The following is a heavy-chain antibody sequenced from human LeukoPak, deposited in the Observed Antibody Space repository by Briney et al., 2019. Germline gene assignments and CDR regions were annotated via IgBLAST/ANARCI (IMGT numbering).Heavy chain of an antibody. CDR3: TSGGMVSGDY. CDR1: GGSINSYY. D-gene: IGHD2-8*01. Sequence: SETLSLNCTGSGGSINSYYWSWIRQPPGKGLEWIGYIYYSGSTNYNPSLKSRVTISRDTSKNQFSLKLRSVTAADTAVYYCTSGGMVSGDYWGHGTLVTVSS. CDR2: IYYSGST. J-gene: IGHJ4*01. V-gene: IGHV4-59*01.